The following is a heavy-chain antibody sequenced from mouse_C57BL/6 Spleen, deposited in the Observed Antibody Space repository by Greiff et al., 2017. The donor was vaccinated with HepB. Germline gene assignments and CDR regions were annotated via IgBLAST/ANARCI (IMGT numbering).Heavy chain of an antibody. J-gene: IGHJ4*01. V-gene: IGHV1-82*01. D-gene: IGHD2-3*01. Sequence: VQLQQSGPELVKPGASVKISCKASGYAFSSSWMNWVKQRPGKGLEWIGRIYPGDGDTNYNGKFKGKATLTADKSSSTAYMQLSSLTSEDSAVYFCARSLYDGYYRAMDYWGQGTSVTVSS. CDR1: GYAFSSSW. CDR3: ARSLYDGYYRAMDY. CDR2: IYPGDGDT.